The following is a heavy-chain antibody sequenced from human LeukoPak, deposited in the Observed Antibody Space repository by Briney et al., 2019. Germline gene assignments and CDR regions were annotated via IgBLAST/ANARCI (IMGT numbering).Heavy chain of an antibody. V-gene: IGHV4-30-4*02. CDR2: IYYSGNT. J-gene: IGHJ4*02. Sequence: PSETLSLTCTVSGGSISSGEYHWSWHRQPPGKGLEWIGHIYYSGNTYYNPSLKSRLTISVDTSKNQFSLKVSSARDDRCSGGSCYPYWGQGTLVTVSS. CDR3: YPY. D-gene: IGHD2-15*01. CDR1: GGSISSGEYH.